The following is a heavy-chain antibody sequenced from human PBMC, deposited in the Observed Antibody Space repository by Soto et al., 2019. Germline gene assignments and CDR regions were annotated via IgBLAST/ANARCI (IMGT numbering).Heavy chain of an antibody. J-gene: IGHJ5*02. CDR2: FLYSGYT. CDR3: ARLLYCSSDNCVDLRFDP. V-gene: IGHV4-39*01. D-gene: IGHD2-8*02. CDR1: GASITSSMYH. Sequence: PSETLSLTCTVSGASITSSMYHWGWVRQPPGKALEWIGTFLYSGYTSYNPSLKSRITMSGDTSQNQFSLRLKSVTAADTAIYYCARLLYCSSDNCVDLRFDPWGQGTQVTVSS.